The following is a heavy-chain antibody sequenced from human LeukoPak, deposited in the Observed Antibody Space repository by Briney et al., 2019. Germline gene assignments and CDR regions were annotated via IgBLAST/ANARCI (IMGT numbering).Heavy chain of an antibody. CDR3: AHGSMYQLDY. CDR1: GFTFSSYS. Sequence: GGSLRLSCAASGFTFSSYSMNWVRQAPGKGLEWVSGIIGGAGGTYYADSVKGRFTISRDNAKNTLYLQMNSLRAEDTAVYYCAHGSMYQLDYWGQGTLVTVSS. D-gene: IGHD2-2*01. V-gene: IGHV3-23*01. J-gene: IGHJ4*02. CDR2: IIGGAGGT.